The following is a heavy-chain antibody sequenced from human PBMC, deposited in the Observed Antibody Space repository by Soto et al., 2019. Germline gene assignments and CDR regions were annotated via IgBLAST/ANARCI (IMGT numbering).Heavy chain of an antibody. CDR1: GFSFSDYS. V-gene: IGHV3-23*03. D-gene: IGHD2-15*01. CDR3: AKDRVPDGIYSFDY. Sequence: EVQLLESGGDLVQPGGPLRLSCAASGFSFSDYSMNWVRQPPGKGLEWVPFIDPSGTTTYYRDPVKRRFTISNDKSKNMVYLQMNSLRVEDTAIYYCAKDRVPDGIYSFDYWGQGVLVTVSS. J-gene: IGHJ4*02. CDR2: IDPSGTTT.